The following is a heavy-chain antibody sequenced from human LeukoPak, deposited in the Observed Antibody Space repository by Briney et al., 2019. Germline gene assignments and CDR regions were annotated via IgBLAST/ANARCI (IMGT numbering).Heavy chain of an antibody. CDR2: IIPIFGTA. CDR3: ATHSGSYDAFDI. V-gene: IGHV1-69*13. CDR1: GGTFSSYA. D-gene: IGHD1-26*01. J-gene: IGHJ3*02. Sequence: ASVKVSCKASGGTFSSYAISWVRQAPGQGLEWMGGIIPIFGTANYAQKFQGRVTITADEPTSTAYMELSSLRSEDTAVYYCATHSGSYDAFDIWGQGTMVTVSS.